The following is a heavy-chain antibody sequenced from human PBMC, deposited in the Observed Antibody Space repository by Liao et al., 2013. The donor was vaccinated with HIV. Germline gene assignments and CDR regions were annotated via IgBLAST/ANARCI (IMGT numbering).Heavy chain of an antibody. V-gene: IGHV4-61*02. J-gene: IGHJ3*02. D-gene: IGHD6-19*01. CDR1: GGSISSGGYY. CDR3: ARGADRSGWLSAFDI. CDR2: IFTSGST. Sequence: QVQLQESGPGLVKPSETLSLTCTVSGGSISSGGYYWSWIRQPAGKGLEWIGRIFTSGSTNYNPSLKSRVTISVDTSKNQLSLKLSSVTAADTAVYYCARGADRSGWLSAFDIWGQGTMVTVSS.